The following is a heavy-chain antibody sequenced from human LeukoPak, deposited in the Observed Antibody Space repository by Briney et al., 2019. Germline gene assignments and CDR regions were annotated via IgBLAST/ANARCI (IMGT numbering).Heavy chain of an antibody. V-gene: IGHV1-2*06. CDR1: GYTFTGYY. D-gene: IGHD6-6*01. CDR3: ARSGYVSSSHIYN. CDR2: INPNSGGT. Sequence: ASVKVSCKASGYTFTGYYMHWVRQAPGQGLEWMGRINPNSGGTNFAQKFQGRVTMTRDTSISTAYMELSRLRSDDTAVYYCARSGYVSSSHIYNWGQGTLVTVSS. J-gene: IGHJ4*02.